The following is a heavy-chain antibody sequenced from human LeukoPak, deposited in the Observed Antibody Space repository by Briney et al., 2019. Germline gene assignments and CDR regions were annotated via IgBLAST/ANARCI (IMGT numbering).Heavy chain of an antibody. CDR3: ARESRDGYFDY. CDR2: ISTSGSTI. V-gene: IGHV3-48*04. J-gene: IGHJ4*02. CDR1: GFTFSSYG. Sequence: GGSLRLSCAASGFTFSSYGMHWVRQAPGKGLEWVSYISTSGSTIYYADSVKGRFTISRDNAKNSLYLQMNSLRAEDTAVYYCARESRDGYFDYWSQGTLVTVSS. D-gene: IGHD5-24*01.